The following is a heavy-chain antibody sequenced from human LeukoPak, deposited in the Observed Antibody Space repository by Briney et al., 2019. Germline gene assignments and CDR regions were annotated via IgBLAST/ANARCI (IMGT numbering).Heavy chain of an antibody. CDR2: IYYSGST. V-gene: IGHV4-59*01. D-gene: IGHD2-15*01. CDR3: ARDFMGSRREYGMDV. J-gene: IGHJ6*02. CDR1: GGSFSGYY. Sequence: PSETLSLTCAVYGGSFSGYYWSWIRQPPGKGLEWIGYIYYSGSTNYNPSLKSRVTISVDTSKNQFSLKLSSVTAADTAVYYCARDFMGSRREYGMDVWGQGTTVTVSS.